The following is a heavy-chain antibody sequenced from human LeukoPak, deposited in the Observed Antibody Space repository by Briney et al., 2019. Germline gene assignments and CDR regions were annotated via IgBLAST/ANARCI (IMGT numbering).Heavy chain of an antibody. CDR2: INQDGSKE. Sequence: GGSLRLSCAASGFTFNTFNMNWVRQAPGKGLEWVAQINQDGSKEYYIDSVKARFSISRDNARNSLSLQMNSLRAEDTAVYYCVRDGGVSGYDLLDYWGQGTLVTVSS. V-gene: IGHV3-7*01. CDR3: VRDGGVSGYDLLDY. CDR1: GFTFNTFN. J-gene: IGHJ4*02. D-gene: IGHD5-12*01.